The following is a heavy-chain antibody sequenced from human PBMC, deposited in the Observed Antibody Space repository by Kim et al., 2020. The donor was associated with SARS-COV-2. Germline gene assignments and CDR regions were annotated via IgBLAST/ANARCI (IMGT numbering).Heavy chain of an antibody. CDR3: AREAGGDISGTFDP. CDR2: ISGSSSSI. CDR1: GFTFSSYT. D-gene: IGHD3-10*01. V-gene: IGHV3-21*01. J-gene: IGHJ5*02. Sequence: GGSLRLSCAASGFTFSSYTMNWVRQAPGKGLEWVSSISGSSSSIYYADSLKGRFTISRDNARNSLYLQINSLRAEDTAVYFCAREAGGDISGTFDPWGQGTLVIVSS.